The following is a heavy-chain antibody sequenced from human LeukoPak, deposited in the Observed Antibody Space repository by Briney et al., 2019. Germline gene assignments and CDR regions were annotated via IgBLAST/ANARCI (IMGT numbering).Heavy chain of an antibody. CDR2: ISFSSTYI. CDR1: GFSLASYD. Sequence: GGSLILSCAASGFSLASYDMNWVRQAPGKGLEWVSSISFSSTYIYYRASVKGRFTIPRDNAKNSLYLEMNNLRDEDTAVYYCARADCPSSTCYLRRSWFDPWGQGTLVTVSS. V-gene: IGHV3-21*06. CDR3: ARADCPSSTCYLRRSWFDP. D-gene: IGHD2-2*01. J-gene: IGHJ5*02.